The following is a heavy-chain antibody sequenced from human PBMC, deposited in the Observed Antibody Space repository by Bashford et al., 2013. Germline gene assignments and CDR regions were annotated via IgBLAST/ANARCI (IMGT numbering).Heavy chain of an antibody. Sequence: GSLRLSCAASDFAFSTYTMDWVRQAPGKGLEWVSSISSSSTHISYADSVKGRFTISRDNAKNSLYLQMNSLTAEDTAVYFCARDALNGFDPWGQGTLVTVSS. CDR2: ISSSSTHI. V-gene: IGHV3-21*01. J-gene: IGHJ5*02. CDR3: ARDALNGFDP. CDR1: DFAFSTYT.